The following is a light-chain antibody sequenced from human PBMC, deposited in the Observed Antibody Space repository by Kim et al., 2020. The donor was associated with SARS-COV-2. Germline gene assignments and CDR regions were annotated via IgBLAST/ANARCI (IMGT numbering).Light chain of an antibody. CDR3: ATWDDTLSGPGV. Sequence: QRVTISGSGGTSNIGDTDVYWYQQLPGTAPKILIYKNNKRPSGVPDRFTGSKSGTSASLAISGLRSEDEADYYCATWDDTLSGPGVFGGGTKLTVL. V-gene: IGLV1-47*01. J-gene: IGLJ3*02. CDR2: KNN. CDR1: TSNIGDTD.